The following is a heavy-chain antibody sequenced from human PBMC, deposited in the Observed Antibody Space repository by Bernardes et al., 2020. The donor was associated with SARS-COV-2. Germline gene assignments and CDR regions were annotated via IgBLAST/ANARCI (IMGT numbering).Heavy chain of an antibody. CDR1: GFTFSSYS. CDR2: ISSSSSYI. CDR3: ARGQYSGYDNYFDY. D-gene: IGHD5-12*01. V-gene: IGHV3-21*01. Sequence: GGSLRLSCAASGFTFSSYSMNWVRQAPGKGLEWVSSISSSSSYIYYADSVKGRFTISRDNAKNSLYLQMNSLRAEDTAVYYCARGQYSGYDNYFDYWGQGTLVTVSS. J-gene: IGHJ4*02.